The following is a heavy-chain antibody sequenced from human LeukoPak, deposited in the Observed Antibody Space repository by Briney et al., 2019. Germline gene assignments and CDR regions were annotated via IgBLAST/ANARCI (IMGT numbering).Heavy chain of an antibody. J-gene: IGHJ4*02. CDR2: IDGGGGGT. CDR3: LIVPPPLWFGELSF. D-gene: IGHD3-10*01. CDR1: GFTFRSYA. V-gene: IGHV3-23*01. Sequence: GGSLRLSCAASGFTFRSYAMSWVRQAQGKGLEWVSSIDGGGGGTYYADSVKGRFTISRDNSKNTLDLHMNRLRAEDTAIYYCLIVPPPLWFGELSFWGQGTLVAVSS.